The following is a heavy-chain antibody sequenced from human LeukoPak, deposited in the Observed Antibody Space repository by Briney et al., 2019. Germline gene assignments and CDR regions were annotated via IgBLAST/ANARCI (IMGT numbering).Heavy chain of an antibody. CDR2: INPNSGGT. Sequence: ASVKVSCKASGYTFTGYYMHWVRQAPGQGLEWMGWINPNSGGTNYAQKFQGRVTMTRDTSISTAYMELSRLRSDDTAVYYCARGDCSSTSCYIYWGLGTLVTVSS. CDR3: ARGDCSSTSCYIY. CDR1: GYTFTGYY. D-gene: IGHD2-2*02. V-gene: IGHV1-2*02. J-gene: IGHJ4*02.